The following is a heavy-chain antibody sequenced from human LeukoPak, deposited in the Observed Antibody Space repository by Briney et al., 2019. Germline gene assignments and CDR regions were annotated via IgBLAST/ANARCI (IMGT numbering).Heavy chain of an antibody. V-gene: IGHV1-8*03. CDR3: ARSFARDYDILTGYYIGDY. CDR2: MNPNSGNT. D-gene: IGHD3-9*01. CDR1: GYTFTSYD. Sequence: ASVKVSCKASGYTFTSYDINWVRQATGQGLEWMGWMNPNSGNTGYAQKFQGRVTITRNTSISTAYMELSSLRSDDTAVYYCARSFARDYDILTGYYIGDYWGQGTLITVSS. J-gene: IGHJ4*02.